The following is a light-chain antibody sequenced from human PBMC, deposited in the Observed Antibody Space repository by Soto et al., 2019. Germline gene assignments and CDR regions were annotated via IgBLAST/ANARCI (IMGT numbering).Light chain of an antibody. V-gene: IGKV3-11*01. CDR3: QKRNSWSWT. J-gene: IGKJ1*01. CDR1: QSVSDS. CDR2: EAS. Sequence: EIVFTHSPAALSLSPGERATLSCRASQSVSDSLAWYQQKPGQAPRLLIYEASTRATGIPARFSGSGSGTDFSLSISSLEPEDFAVYYCQKRNSWSWTCGQGNKGAIK.